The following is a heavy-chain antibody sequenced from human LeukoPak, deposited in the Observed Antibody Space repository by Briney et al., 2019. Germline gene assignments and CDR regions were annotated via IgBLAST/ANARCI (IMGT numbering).Heavy chain of an antibody. J-gene: IGHJ4*02. Sequence: ASVKVSCKASGYTFTSYYMHWVRQAPGRGLEWMGIIYPSGGSTSYAQKFQGRVTMTRDTSTSTVYMELSSLRSEDTAVYYCARDRYYCGSGSTRYYFDYWGQGTLVTVSS. CDR3: ARDRYYCGSGSTRYYFDY. CDR2: IYPSGGST. CDR1: GYTFTSYY. D-gene: IGHD3-10*01. V-gene: IGHV1-46*01.